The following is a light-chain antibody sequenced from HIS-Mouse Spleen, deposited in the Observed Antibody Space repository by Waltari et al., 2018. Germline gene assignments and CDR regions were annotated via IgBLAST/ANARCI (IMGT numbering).Light chain of an antibody. Sequence: QSALTQPASVSGSPGPSITISCTGTSSDFGSYNLVPWYQQHPGKAPKLMIYEGSKRPSGVSNRCSGSKSGNTASLTISGLQAEDEADYYCCSYAGSSTWVFGGGTKLTVL. CDR3: CSYAGSSTWV. CDR1: SSDFGSYNL. V-gene: IGLV2-23*01. J-gene: IGLJ3*02. CDR2: EGS.